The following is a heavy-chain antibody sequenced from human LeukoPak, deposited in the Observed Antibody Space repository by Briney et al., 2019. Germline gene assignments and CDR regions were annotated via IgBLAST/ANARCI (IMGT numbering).Heavy chain of an antibody. V-gene: IGHV4-61*01. J-gene: IGHJ5*02. CDR2: IYYSGSA. CDR1: GGSVSSGSYY. Sequence: SSETLSLTCTVSGGSVSSGSYYWSWIRQPPGKGLEWIGYIYYSGSAKYNPSLKSRVTISVDTSKNQFSLKLTSVTAADTAVYYCARGFGDWGLSWFDPWGQGTLVTVFS. CDR3: ARGFGDWGLSWFDP. D-gene: IGHD3-10*01.